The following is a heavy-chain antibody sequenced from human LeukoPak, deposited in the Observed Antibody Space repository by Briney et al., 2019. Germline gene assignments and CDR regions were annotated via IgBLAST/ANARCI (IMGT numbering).Heavy chain of an antibody. CDR1: GYTFTGYY. CDR2: INPNSGGT. V-gene: IGHV1-2*04. D-gene: IGHD5-18*01. Sequence: GASVKVSCKASGYTFTGYYMHWVRQAPGQGLEWMGWINPNSGGTNYAQKFQGWVTMTRDTSISTAYMELSRLRSDDTAVYYCAGEGRFIYSYGSAGHFDYWGQGTLVTVSS. J-gene: IGHJ4*02. CDR3: AGEGRFIYSYGSAGHFDY.